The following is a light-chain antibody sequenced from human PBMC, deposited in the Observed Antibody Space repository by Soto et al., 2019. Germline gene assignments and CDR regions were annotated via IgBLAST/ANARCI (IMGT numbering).Light chain of an antibody. V-gene: IGKV3-11*01. CDR2: DVS. CDR1: QNLSNY. CDR3: QQRSTWPLT. Sequence: IVLTQSPATLSWSPGERATLSCRASQNLSNYLAWFQQTPGQAPRLLIYDVSNRATGIPARFSGGGSGTDFTLTISSLEPEDFAVYYCQQRSTWPLTFGPGTKVDIE. J-gene: IGKJ3*01.